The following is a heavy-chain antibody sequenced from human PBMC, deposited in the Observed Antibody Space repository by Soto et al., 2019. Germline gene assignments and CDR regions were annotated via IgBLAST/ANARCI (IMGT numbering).Heavy chain of an antibody. CDR2: IYYSGST. D-gene: IGHD2-15*01. V-gene: IGHV4-59*08. J-gene: IGHJ5*02. CDR3: ARARGGSYYNWFDA. Sequence: SETLSLTCTVSGGSISSYYWSWIRQPPGKGLEWIGYIYYSGSTNYNPSLKSRVTISVDTSKNQFSLKMSSVTAADTAVYYCARARGGSYYNWFDAWGQGTMVTVSS. CDR1: GGSISSYY.